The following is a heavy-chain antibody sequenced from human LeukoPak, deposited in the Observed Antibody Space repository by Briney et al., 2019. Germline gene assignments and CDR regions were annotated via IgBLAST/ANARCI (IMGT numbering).Heavy chain of an antibody. J-gene: IGHJ6*03. CDR1: GYTFTGYY. V-gene: IGHV1-2*02. D-gene: IGHD3-10*01. Sequence: GASVKVSCKASGYTFTGYYMHWVRQAPGQGLEWMGWINPNSGGTNYAQKFQGRVTMTRDTSISTAYMELSRLRSDDTAVYYCARGGRPVRGVIITFHYYYYMDVWGKGTTVTVSS. CDR3: ARGGRPVRGVIITFHYYYYMDV. CDR2: INPNSGGT.